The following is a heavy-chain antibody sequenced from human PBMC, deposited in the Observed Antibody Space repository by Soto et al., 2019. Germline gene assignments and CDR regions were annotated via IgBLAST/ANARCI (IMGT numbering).Heavy chain of an antibody. D-gene: IGHD3-10*01. CDR2: ISYDGSNK. Sequence: QVQLVESGGGVVQPGRSLRLSCAASGFTFSSDGMHWVRQAPGKGLEWVAVISYDGSNKYYADSVKGRFTISRDNSKNTLYLQMNSLRAEDTAVYYCAKDQLTLVRGVIIPPFDYWGQGTLVTVSS. CDR1: GFTFSSDG. CDR3: AKDQLTLVRGVIIPPFDY. V-gene: IGHV3-30*18. J-gene: IGHJ4*02.